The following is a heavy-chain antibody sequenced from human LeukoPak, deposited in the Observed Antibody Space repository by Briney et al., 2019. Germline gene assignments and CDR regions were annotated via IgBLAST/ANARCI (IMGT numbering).Heavy chain of an antibody. CDR2: IWYDGSNK. Sequence: QTGGSLILSCAASGLTFNNYAMYWVRQAPGKGLEWVAVIWYDGSNKYYADSVKGRFTISRDNAKNSLYLQMNSLRAEDTAVYYCARDHWDILTGYYIDYWGQGTLVTVSS. CDR1: GLTFNNYA. J-gene: IGHJ4*02. D-gene: IGHD3-9*01. CDR3: ARDHWDILTGYYIDY. V-gene: IGHV3-33*08.